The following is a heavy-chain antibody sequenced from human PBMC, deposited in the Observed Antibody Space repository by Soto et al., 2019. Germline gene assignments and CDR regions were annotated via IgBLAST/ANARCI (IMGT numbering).Heavy chain of an antibody. CDR1: GYTFTSYE. J-gene: IGHJ4*02. V-gene: IGHV1-8*01. Sequence: ASVKVSCKASGYTFTSYEINWVRQATGQGFEYLGWMNPNSGNTGYVKKFQGRVTMTRDTSMSTAYMELSSLQSEDTAVYYCARDYTSSYNYDSTNYGYFDFWGLGTLVTVSS. CDR2: MNPNSGNT. D-gene: IGHD3-22*01. CDR3: ARDYTSSYNYDSTNYGYFDF.